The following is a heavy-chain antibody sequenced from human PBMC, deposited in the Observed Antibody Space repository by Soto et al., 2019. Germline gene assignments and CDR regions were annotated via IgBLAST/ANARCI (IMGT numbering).Heavy chain of an antibody. CDR2: IYHSGSI. Sequence: PSETLSLTCGVSGDPISSSHWWSWVRQTPGKGLEWIGEIYHSGSINYNPSLKSRVIISADRSKNQFSLRLSSVTAADTAVYYCATSQLGEYFDYWGQGTLVTVSS. V-gene: IGHV4-4*02. CDR3: ATSQLGEYFDY. D-gene: IGHD1-26*01. J-gene: IGHJ4*02. CDR1: GDPISSSHW.